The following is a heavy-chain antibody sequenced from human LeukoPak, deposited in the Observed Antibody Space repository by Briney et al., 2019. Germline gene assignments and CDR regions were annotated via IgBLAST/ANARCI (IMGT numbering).Heavy chain of an antibody. Sequence: SETLSLTCTVSGGSISSYYWSWIRQPPGKGLERIGYIYYSGTTNYNPSLKSRVTISVDTSKNQFSLKLSSVTAADTAVYYCARGVYIAAAQYGYWGEGTLVTVSS. CDR3: ARGVYIAAAQYGY. V-gene: IGHV4-59*01. D-gene: IGHD6-13*01. CDR1: GGSISSYY. CDR2: IYYSGTT. J-gene: IGHJ4*02.